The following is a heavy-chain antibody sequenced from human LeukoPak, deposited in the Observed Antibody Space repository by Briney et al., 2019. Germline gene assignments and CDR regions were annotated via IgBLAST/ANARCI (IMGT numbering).Heavy chain of an antibody. V-gene: IGHV1-46*01. CDR1: GYTFTSYY. D-gene: IGHD2-2*01. Sequence: ASVKVSCKVSGYTFTSYYMHWVRQAPGQGLEWMGIINPSGGSTSYAQKFQGRVTMTRDTSTSTVYMELSSLRSEDTAVYYCARVAMIVVVPAVPYGMDVWGQGTTVTVSS. CDR2: INPSGGST. J-gene: IGHJ6*02. CDR3: ARVAMIVVVPAVPYGMDV.